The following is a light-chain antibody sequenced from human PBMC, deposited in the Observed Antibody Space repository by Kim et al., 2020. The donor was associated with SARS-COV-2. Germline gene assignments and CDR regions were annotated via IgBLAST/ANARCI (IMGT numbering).Light chain of an antibody. CDR2: GGS. V-gene: IGKV3-20*01. CDR3: HQYCNSPPT. J-gene: IGKJ5*01. CDR1: QSVSSTV. Sequence: LSPGERATLACRASQSVSSTVAGYHHKPAQPPRILIHGGSSRTTGIPDMFCGSGSATAFSPTISSLEPEDFAVDYCHQYCNSPPTFGQGTRLEIK.